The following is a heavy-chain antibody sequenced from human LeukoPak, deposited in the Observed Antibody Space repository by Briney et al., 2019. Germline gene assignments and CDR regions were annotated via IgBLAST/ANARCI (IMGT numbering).Heavy chain of an antibody. CDR3: ARARFPYYYYMDV. CDR2: MYPSGST. V-gene: IGHV4-4*02. J-gene: IGHJ6*03. D-gene: IGHD6-6*01. Sequence: SETLSLTCAVSGGSISSSNWWSWVRQPPGKGLEWIGEMYPSGSTNYNPSLKSRVTISVDTSKNQFSLKLSSVTAADTAVYYCARARFPYYYYMDVWGKGTTVTISS. CDR1: GGSISSSNW.